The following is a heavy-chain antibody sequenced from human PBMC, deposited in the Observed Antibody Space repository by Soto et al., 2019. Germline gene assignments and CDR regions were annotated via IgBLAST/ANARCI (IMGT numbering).Heavy chain of an antibody. J-gene: IGHJ5*02. V-gene: IGHV3-30-3*01. CDR2: ISYDGSNK. CDR1: GFTFSIYA. CDR3: ARGLTTMIVVVIPWFDP. Sequence: PGGSLRLSCAASGFTFSIYAMHWVRQAPGKGLEWVAVISYDGSNKYYADSVKGRFTISRDNSKNTLYLQMNSLRAEDTAVYYCARGLTTMIVVVIPWFDPWGQGTLVTVSS. D-gene: IGHD3-22*01.